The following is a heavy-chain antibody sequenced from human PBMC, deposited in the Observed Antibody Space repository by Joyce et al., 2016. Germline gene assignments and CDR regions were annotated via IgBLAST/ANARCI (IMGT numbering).Heavy chain of an antibody. CDR2: IYYSGIT. D-gene: IGHD1-1*01. J-gene: IGHJ4*02. V-gene: IGHV4-59*01. Sequence: QVQLQESGSGLVKPSETLFLTCTVSNGSISNYYWSWIRKPPGKGLEYIGYIYYSGITNSNPSLKSRVAISLDTSKNQFSLKLNSVTAADTAVYYCARAERACLEYWGQGALVTVSS. CDR3: ARAERACLEY. CDR1: NGSISNYY.